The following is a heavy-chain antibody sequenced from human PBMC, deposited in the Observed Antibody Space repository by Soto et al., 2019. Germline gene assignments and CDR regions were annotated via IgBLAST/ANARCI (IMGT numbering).Heavy chain of an antibody. CDR2: IIPMFGTA. CDR3: ASGIQLWLRRINDGYSG. D-gene: IGHD5-18*01. CDR1: GGTFSTYA. J-gene: IGHJ4*02. Sequence: QVQLVQSGAEVKKPESSVKVSCKAPGGTFSTYAISWVRQAPGQGLEWMGGIIPMFGTANYAQRFQDRVTVPADASTNTVYMELSSLRSEDTAGYFCASGIQLWLRRINDGYSGWGQGTLVTVSS. V-gene: IGHV1-69*12.